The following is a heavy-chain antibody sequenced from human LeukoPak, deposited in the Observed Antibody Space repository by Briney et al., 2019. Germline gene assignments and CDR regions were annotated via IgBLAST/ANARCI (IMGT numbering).Heavy chain of an antibody. D-gene: IGHD5-18*01. CDR1: GVSISSYY. CDR3: ARFRVDTAFHY. J-gene: IGHJ4*02. CDR2: IYYSGST. V-gene: IGHV4-59*01. Sequence: SETLSLTCTVSGVSISSYYWSWIRQPPGKGLEWLGYIYYSGSTNYNPSLKSRVTISVDTSKNQFSLKLSSVTAADTAVYYCARFRVDTAFHYGGQGTLVTVSA.